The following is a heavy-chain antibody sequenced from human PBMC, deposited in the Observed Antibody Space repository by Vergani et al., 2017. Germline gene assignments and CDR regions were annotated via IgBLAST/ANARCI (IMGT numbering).Heavy chain of an antibody. Sequence: QVQLVRSGAEVKKPGSSVKVSCKASGGTFRSYAISWVRQAPGQGLEWMGGIIPIFGTANYAQKFQGRVTITADESTSTAYMELSSLRSEDTAVYYCAGLLWYDSSGYRNWFDPWGQGTLVTVSS. CDR3: AGLLWYDSSGYRNWFDP. J-gene: IGHJ5*02. V-gene: IGHV1-69*01. CDR2: IIPIFGTA. CDR1: GGTFRSYA. D-gene: IGHD3-22*01.